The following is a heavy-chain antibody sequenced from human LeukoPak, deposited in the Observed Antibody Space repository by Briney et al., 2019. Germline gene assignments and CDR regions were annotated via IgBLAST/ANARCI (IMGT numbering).Heavy chain of an antibody. D-gene: IGHD3-10*01. CDR3: ARGVTMIRGSNWFDP. CDR1: GYTFTGYY. V-gene: IGHV1-2*02. Sequence: ASVKVSCKASGYTFTGYYMHWVRQAPGQGLEWMGWINPNSGGTNYAQKFQGRVTMTRDTSISTAYMELTRLRSDDTAVYYCARGVTMIRGSNWFDPWGQGTLVTVSS. J-gene: IGHJ5*02. CDR2: INPNSGGT.